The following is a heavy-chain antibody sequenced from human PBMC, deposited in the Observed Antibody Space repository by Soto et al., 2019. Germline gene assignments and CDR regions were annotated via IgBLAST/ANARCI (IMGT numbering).Heavy chain of an antibody. CDR2: IYYSGST. V-gene: IGHV4-59*01. Sequence: SETLSLTCAVYGGSFSGYYWSWIRQPPGKGLEWIGYIYYSGSTNYNPSLKSRVTISVDTSKNQFSLKLSSVTAADTAVYYCARDRRVVLVGVDYYGMDVWGQGTTVTVSS. CDR1: GGSFSGYY. D-gene: IGHD1-26*01. CDR3: ARDRRVVLVGVDYYGMDV. J-gene: IGHJ6*02.